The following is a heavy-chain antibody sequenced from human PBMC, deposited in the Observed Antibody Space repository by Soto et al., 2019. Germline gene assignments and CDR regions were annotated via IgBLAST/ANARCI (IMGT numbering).Heavy chain of an antibody. Sequence: ASVRVSCKASGYTFINFYMHWVRQAPGQGLEWMGLINPSGGSTSYAQNFQGRVSMTRDTSTSTAYMELSRLRSDDTAVYYCAREDVADYYGMDVWGQGTTVTVSS. CDR2: INPSGGST. J-gene: IGHJ6*02. CDR3: AREDVADYYGMDV. D-gene: IGHD3-10*02. CDR1: GYTFINFY. V-gene: IGHV1-46*01.